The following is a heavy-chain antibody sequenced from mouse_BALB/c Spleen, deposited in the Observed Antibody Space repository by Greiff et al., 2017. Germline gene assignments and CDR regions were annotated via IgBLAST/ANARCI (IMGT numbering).Heavy chain of an antibody. Sequence: EVKLVESGAELVKPGASVKLSCTASGFNIKDTYMHWVKHRPEQGLEWIGRIDPANGNTKYDPKFQGKATITADTSSNTAYLQLSSLTSEDTAVYYCALYGNYDYWGQGTTLTVSS. CDR2: IDPANGNT. CDR1: GFNIKDTY. J-gene: IGHJ2*01. CDR3: ALYGNYDY. D-gene: IGHD2-1*01. V-gene: IGHV14-3*02.